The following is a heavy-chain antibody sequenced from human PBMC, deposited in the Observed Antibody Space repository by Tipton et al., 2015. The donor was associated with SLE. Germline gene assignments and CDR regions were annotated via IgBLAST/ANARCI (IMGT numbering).Heavy chain of an antibody. V-gene: IGHV4-38-2*02. CDR3: ARDFGNVGRFDS. J-gene: IGHJ5*01. CDR2: IYHTGTT. D-gene: IGHD1-14*01. CDR1: GFSITSGFN. Sequence: TLSLTCTVSGFSITSGFNWGWIRQPPGKGLEWIGIIYHTGTTNYNPSLQRRVAISVDTSKNQFYLRLNSLTSADTAVYYCARDFGNVGRFDSWGQGTLVTVSS.